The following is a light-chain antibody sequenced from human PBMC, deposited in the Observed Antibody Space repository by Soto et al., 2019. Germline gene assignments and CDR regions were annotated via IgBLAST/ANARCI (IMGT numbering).Light chain of an antibody. CDR2: AAS. J-gene: IGKJ4*01. V-gene: IGKV1-39*01. CDR1: QSINSY. Sequence: DIQMTQSPSSLSASVGDRVTITCRASQSINSYLNWFQQRPGKAPRFLIYAASSLQSGVPSRFSGSRSGTDFTLTISSLQPEDFATYYCQQTYSSPLTFGGXT. CDR3: QQTYSSPLT.